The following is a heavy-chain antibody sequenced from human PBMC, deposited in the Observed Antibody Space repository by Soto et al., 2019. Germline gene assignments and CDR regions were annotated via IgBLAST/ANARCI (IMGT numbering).Heavy chain of an antibody. D-gene: IGHD3-10*01. J-gene: IGHJ4*02. CDR1: GFTVSNNY. CDR3: ATPPGGGGY. Sequence: EVQLVESGGCLIQPGGSLRLSCAVSGFTVSNNYMSWVRQAPGKGLEGVSVIYSGGYTAYGDSVKGRFTISRDNSKNPQPLKRNSRGAGDPPGFSRATPPGGGGYWGQGTLVTVSS. CDR2: IYSGGYT. V-gene: IGHV3-53*01.